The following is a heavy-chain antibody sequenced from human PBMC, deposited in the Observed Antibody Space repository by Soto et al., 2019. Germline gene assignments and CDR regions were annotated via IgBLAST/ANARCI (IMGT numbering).Heavy chain of an antibody. J-gene: IGHJ4*02. Sequence: GGSLRLCCAASGFPFSNAWMNWVRQAPGKGLEWVGRIKSKTDGGTTDYAAPVKGRFTISRDDSKNTLYLQMNSLKTEDTAVYYCTTVEGFQWLVPRLDYWGQGTLVTVSS. V-gene: IGHV3-15*07. CDR3: TTVEGFQWLVPRLDY. CDR2: IKSKTDGGTT. CDR1: GFPFSNAW. D-gene: IGHD6-19*01.